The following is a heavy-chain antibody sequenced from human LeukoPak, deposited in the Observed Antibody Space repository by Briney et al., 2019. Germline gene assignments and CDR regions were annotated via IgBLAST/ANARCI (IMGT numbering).Heavy chain of an antibody. D-gene: IGHD3-3*01. V-gene: IGHV1-8*03. Sequence: ASVKVSCKASGYTFTSYDINWVRQATGQGLEWMGWMNPNSGNTGYAQKFQGRVTITRNTSISTAYMELSSLRSEDTAVYYCARQYYDFWSGYPTGVWGKGTTVTVSS. J-gene: IGHJ6*04. CDR3: ARQYYDFWSGYPTGV. CDR1: GYTFTSYD. CDR2: MNPNSGNT.